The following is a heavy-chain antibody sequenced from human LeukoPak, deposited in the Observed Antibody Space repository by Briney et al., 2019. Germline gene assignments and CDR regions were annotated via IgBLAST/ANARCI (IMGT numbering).Heavy chain of an antibody. CDR2: ISYDGSNK. Sequence: PGGSLRLSCAASGFTFSSYAMHWVRQAPGKGQEWVAVISYDGSNKYYADSVKGRFTISRDNAKNSLYLQMNSLRAEDTAVYYCARELREGSSGWFYYYYGMDVWGQGTTVTVSS. CDR1: GFTFSSYA. D-gene: IGHD6-19*01. CDR3: ARELREGSSGWFYYYYGMDV. J-gene: IGHJ6*02. V-gene: IGHV3-30-3*01.